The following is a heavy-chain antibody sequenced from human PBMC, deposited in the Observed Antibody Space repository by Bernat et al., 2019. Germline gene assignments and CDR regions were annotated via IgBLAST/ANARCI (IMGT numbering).Heavy chain of an antibody. CDR3: ARQDNGNWYTDFYMDV. Sequence: VQLQESGPGLVKPSETLSLTCAVSGYSITSGFYWGCILHPPGRGLGRIVSIYHSGTTHYKVSHQSRASISVDTDKNQFVLILRSVTAADAAVYYCARQDNGNWYTDFYMDVWGKGTTVTVSS. D-gene: IGHD6-13*01. CDR1: GYSITSGFY. V-gene: IGHV4-38-2*01. CDR2: IYHSGTT. J-gene: IGHJ6*03.